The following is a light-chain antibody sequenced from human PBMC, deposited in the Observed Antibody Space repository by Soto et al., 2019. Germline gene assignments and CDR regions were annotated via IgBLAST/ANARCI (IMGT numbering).Light chain of an antibody. V-gene: IGKV1-5*03. CDR1: QSISPY. CDR3: QQSNRYPWT. J-gene: IGKJ1*01. CDR2: MAS. Sequence: GDRVTITCRASQSISPYLAWYQQKPGKAPKLLIYMASSLQSGVPSRFSGSGSGTEFTLTISSLQPDDFATYYCQQSNRYPWTFRQGTQVDIK.